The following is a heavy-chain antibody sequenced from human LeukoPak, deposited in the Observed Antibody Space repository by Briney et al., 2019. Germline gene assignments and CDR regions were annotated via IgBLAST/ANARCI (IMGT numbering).Heavy chain of an antibody. J-gene: IGHJ4*02. D-gene: IGHD3-22*01. Sequence: GGSLRLSCAASGFTFSNAWMSWVRQAPGKGLEWVGRIKSKTDGGTTDYAAPVKGRFTISRDDSKNTLYLQMNSLKTEDTAVYYCARDRGRYYDSRGFYWGYYFDSWGQGILVTVST. CDR1: GFTFSNAW. CDR3: ARDRGRYYDSRGFYWGYYFDS. CDR2: IKSKTDGGTT. V-gene: IGHV3-15*01.